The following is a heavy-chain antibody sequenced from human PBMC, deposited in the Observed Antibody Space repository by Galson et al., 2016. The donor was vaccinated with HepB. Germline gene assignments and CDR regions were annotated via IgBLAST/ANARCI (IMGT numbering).Heavy chain of an antibody. CDR1: GFSFSSYS. Sequence: SLRLSCAASGFSFSSYSMNWVRQAPGKGLEWICYIGRSSSIIHYADSVKGRFTISRDNAKNSLFLQMNSLRAEDTAVNYCARDEPGQQRNYYYYGLDVWGQGSTVSVPS. V-gene: IGHV3-48*01. CDR3: ARDEPGQQRNYYYYGLDV. D-gene: IGHD6-13*01. J-gene: IGHJ6*02. CDR2: IGRSSSII.